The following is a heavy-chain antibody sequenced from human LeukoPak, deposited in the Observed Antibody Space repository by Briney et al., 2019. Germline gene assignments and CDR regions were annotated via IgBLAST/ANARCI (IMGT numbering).Heavy chain of an antibody. CDR3: ENLQLDY. J-gene: IGHJ4*02. CDR2: ISWNSGSI. V-gene: IGHV3-9*03. D-gene: IGHD5-24*01. Sequence: GGSLRLSCAASGFTFDDYAMHWVRQAPGKGLEWVSGISWNSGSIGYADSVKGRFTISRDNAKNSLYLQMNSLRAEDMALYYCENLQLDYWGQGNLVTVSS. CDR1: GFTFDDYA.